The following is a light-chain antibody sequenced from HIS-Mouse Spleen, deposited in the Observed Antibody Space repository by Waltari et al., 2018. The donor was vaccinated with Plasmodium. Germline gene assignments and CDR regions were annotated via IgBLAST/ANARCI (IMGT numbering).Light chain of an antibody. CDR2: AAS. V-gene: IGKV1-39*01. CDR3: QQSYSTWT. Sequence: DIQMTQSPSSMSASVGDRVTITCQASQSISSYLNWYQQKPGKAPKLLIYAASSLQSGVPSRFSGSGSGTDFTLTISSLQPEDFATCYCQQSYSTWTFGQGTKVEIK. J-gene: IGKJ1*01. CDR1: QSISSY.